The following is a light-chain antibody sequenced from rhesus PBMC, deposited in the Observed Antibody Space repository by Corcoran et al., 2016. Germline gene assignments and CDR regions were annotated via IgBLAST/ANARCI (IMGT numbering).Light chain of an antibody. CDR3: LQNSQWPYS. CDR2: GSA. J-gene: IGKJ2*01. Sequence: EIVLTQSPVTLTLSPGERATLSCRASQGVNIYLAWYHQKPGQAPRVLIFGSARRDAGIPYRFSGSGSGTECTLNISSLEPEDVGIYFCLQNSQWPYSFGQGTRIEIK. V-gene: IGKV3-24*04. CDR1: QGVNIY.